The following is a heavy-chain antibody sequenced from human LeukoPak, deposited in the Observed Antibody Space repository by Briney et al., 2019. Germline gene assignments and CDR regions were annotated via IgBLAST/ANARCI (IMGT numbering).Heavy chain of an antibody. CDR2: INQDGSEK. CDR3: GRDMDV. Sequence: GGSLRLSCAASGFTFGTYWMSWVRQAAGKGLEWVANINQDGSEKNYVDSVKGRFTISRDNAKNSLSLQMNSLRTEDTAMYYCGRDMDVWGQGTTVIVSS. V-gene: IGHV3-7*01. J-gene: IGHJ6*02. CDR1: GFTFGTYW.